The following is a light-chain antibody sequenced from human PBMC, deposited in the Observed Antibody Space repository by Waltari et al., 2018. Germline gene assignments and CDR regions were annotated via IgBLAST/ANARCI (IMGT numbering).Light chain of an antibody. Sequence: EIVMTQSPATLSVSPGDRATLSCRASQSVSSNLAWYQQKPGQAPRLLIYGASTRATGIPARFSGTGCGTEFTLTISSLQSEDFAVYYCQQYNNWPPLFTFGPGTKVDMK. CDR1: QSVSSN. J-gene: IGKJ3*01. CDR3: QQYNNWPPLFT. V-gene: IGKV3D-15*01. CDR2: GAS.